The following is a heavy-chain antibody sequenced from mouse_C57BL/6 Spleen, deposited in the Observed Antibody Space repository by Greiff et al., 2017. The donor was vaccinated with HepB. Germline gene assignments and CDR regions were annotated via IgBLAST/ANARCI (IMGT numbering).Heavy chain of an antibody. CDR3: ARAYDYLRGFAY. CDR1: GFTFSDYG. J-gene: IGHJ3*01. Sequence: EVKLMESGGGLVKPGGSLKLSCAASGFTFSDYGMHWVRQAPEKGLEWVAYISSGSSTIYYADTVKGRFTISRDNAKNTLFLQMTSLRSEDTAMYYCARAYDYLRGFAYWGQGTLVTVSA. V-gene: IGHV5-17*01. CDR2: ISSGSSTI. D-gene: IGHD2-4*01.